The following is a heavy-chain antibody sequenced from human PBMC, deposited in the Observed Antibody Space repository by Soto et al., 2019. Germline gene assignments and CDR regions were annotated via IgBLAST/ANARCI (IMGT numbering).Heavy chain of an antibody. V-gene: IGHV2-5*02. CDR2: IYWDDDK. D-gene: IGHD2-15*01. J-gene: IGHJ2*01. Sequence: QITLKESGPTLVKPTQTLSLTCTFSGFSLSTSGVGVGWIRQPPGKALEWLALIYWDDDKRYSPSLKSRLTITKDTSKNQVVLTMTNMDPVDTAAYYCAHTQVGWYFDLWGRGTLVTVSS. CDR1: GFSLSTSGVG. CDR3: AHTQVGWYFDL.